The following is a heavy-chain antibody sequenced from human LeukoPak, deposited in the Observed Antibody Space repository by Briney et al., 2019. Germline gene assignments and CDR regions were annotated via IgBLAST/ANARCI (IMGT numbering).Heavy chain of an antibody. V-gene: IGHV3-53*01. CDR1: GFTFSSYW. J-gene: IGHJ4*02. Sequence: GGSLRLSCAASGFTFSSYWMHWVRQAPGKGLEWVSVIYSGGSTYYADSVKGRFTISRDNSENTLYLQMNSLRAEDTAVCYCAGRMGATWSVGDYWGQGTLVTVSS. CDR3: AGRMGATWSVGDY. CDR2: IYSGGST. D-gene: IGHD1-26*01.